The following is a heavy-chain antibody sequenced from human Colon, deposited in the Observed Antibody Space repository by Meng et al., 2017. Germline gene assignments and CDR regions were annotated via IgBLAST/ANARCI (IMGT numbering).Heavy chain of an antibody. CDR2: ISHDGSEK. J-gene: IGHJ4*02. Sequence: GESLKIPCAAPGFTFRSFAMHWVRQAPGKGLECVAFISHDGSEKYYADSAKGRFTVSRDNSKNTTYLEMNSLRAEDTAVYYCARDDTFYGSGTYPVEYWGQGTLVTVSS. CDR1: GFTFRSFA. CDR3: ARDDTFYGSGTYPVEY. V-gene: IGHV3-30*04. D-gene: IGHD3-10*01.